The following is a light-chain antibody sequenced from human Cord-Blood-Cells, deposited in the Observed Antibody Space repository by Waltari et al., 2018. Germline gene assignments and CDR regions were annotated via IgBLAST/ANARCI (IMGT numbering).Light chain of an antibody. Sequence: QAGLTQPPSVSKGLRQTATLTCTGNSNNVGNQGAAWLQQHQGHPPKLLSYRNNNRPSGISERLSASRSGNPASLTITGLQPEDEADYYCSAWDSSLSVWVFGGGTKLTVL. CDR2: RNN. CDR1: SNNVGNQG. CDR3: SAWDSSLSVWV. V-gene: IGLV10-54*01. J-gene: IGLJ3*02.